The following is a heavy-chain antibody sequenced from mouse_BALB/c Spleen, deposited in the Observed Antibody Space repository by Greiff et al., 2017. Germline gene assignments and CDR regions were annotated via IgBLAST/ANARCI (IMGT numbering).Heavy chain of an antibody. CDR1: GFTFTDYY. V-gene: IGHV7-3*02. CDR2: IRNKANGYTT. D-gene: IGHD2-2*01. J-gene: IGHJ2*01. CDR3: ARDDGYDGYYFDD. Sequence: EVKLVESGGGLVQPGGSLRLSCATSGFTFTDYYMSWVRQPPGKALEWLGFIRNKANGYTTEYSASVKGRFTISRDNSQSILYLQMNTLRAEDSATYYCARDDGYDGYYFDDWGQGTTLTVSS.